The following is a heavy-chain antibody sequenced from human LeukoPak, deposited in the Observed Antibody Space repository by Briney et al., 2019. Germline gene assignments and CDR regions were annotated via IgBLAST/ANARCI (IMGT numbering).Heavy chain of an antibody. V-gene: IGHV3-23*01. Sequence: GGSLRLSCAASGFTFDDYAMSWVRQAPGKGLEWVSAISGSGGSTYYADSVKGRFTISRDNSKNTLYLQMNSLRAEDTAVYYCAKDLGLNYDILTGYYIPRYFDYWGQGTLVTVSS. CDR2: ISGSGGST. D-gene: IGHD3-9*01. CDR1: GFTFDDYA. J-gene: IGHJ4*02. CDR3: AKDLGLNYDILTGYYIPRYFDY.